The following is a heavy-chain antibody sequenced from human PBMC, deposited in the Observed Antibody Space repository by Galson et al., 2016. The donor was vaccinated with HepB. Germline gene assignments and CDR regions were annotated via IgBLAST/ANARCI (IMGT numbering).Heavy chain of an antibody. CDR2: VHYSGST. CDR3: ARTIFGVGSPGGSWYLDL. V-gene: IGHV4-59*01. CDR1: GGSMSGYY. Sequence: SETLSLTCTVSGGSMSGYYWSWIRQSPGKGLAWIGYVHYSGSTDYNPSLKSRVTKSIDTSKNQFSLKLSSVTTADTAVYYCARTIFGVGSPGGSWYLDLWGRGTLVTVSS. D-gene: IGHD3-3*01. J-gene: IGHJ2*01.